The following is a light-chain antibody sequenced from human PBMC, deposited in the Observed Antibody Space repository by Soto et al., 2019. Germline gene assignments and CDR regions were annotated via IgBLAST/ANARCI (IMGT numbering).Light chain of an antibody. Sequence: IVLTQSPATLSSSPGGRATLSCGASQSVSSYLAWYQQKPGQAPRLLIYDASNRATGIPARFSGSGSGTDFTLTISSLEPEDFAVYYCQQRSNWPRTFGQGTRLEI. CDR3: QQRSNWPRT. CDR2: DAS. V-gene: IGKV3-11*01. J-gene: IGKJ5*01. CDR1: QSVSSY.